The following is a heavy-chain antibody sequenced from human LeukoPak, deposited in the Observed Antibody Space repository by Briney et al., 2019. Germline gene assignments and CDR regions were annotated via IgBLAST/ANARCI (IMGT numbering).Heavy chain of an antibody. J-gene: IGHJ4*02. V-gene: IGHV3-33*01. D-gene: IGHD6-19*01. CDR1: GFTFSSYG. CDR2: IWSDDRNK. Sequence: GGSLRLSCAASGFTFSSYGMHWVRQAPGKGLEWVALIWSDDRNKYYADSVKGQFTISRDNSKNTLYLQMNSLRAEDTAVYYCARDWHHSSGCLDYWGQGTLVTVSS. CDR3: ARDWHHSSGCLDY.